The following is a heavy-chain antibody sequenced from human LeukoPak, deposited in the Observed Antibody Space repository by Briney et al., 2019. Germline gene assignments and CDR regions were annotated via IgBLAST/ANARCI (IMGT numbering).Heavy chain of an antibody. Sequence: SETLSLTCTVSGGSISSYYWSWIRQPPGKGLEWIGYIYYSGSTNYNPSLKSRVTISVDTSKNQFSLKLSSVTAADTAVYYCARDVRSGWPLFDYWGQGTLVTVSS. CDR3: ARDVRSGWPLFDY. CDR2: IYYSGST. V-gene: IGHV4-59*12. D-gene: IGHD6-19*01. CDR1: GGSISSYY. J-gene: IGHJ4*02.